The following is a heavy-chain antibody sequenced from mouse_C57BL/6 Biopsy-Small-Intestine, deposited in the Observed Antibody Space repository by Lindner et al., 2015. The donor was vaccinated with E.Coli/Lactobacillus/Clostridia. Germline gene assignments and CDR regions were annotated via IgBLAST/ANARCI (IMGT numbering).Heavy chain of an antibody. CDR3: ARRQGVKFVYYFDY. CDR1: GGTFNNYA. D-gene: IGHD3-2*01. CDR2: IITTFGTA. V-gene: IGHV1-79*01. Sequence: SVKVSCKASGGTFNNYAINWVRQAPGQGLEWMGGIITTFGTANYAQKFQGRVTITSDASTSTAYMELSSLRSEDTAVYYCARRQGVKFVYYFDYWGQGTLVTVSS. J-gene: IGHJ2*01.